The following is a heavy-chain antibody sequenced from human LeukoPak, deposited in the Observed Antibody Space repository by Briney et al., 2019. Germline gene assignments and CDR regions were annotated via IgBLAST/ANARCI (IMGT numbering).Heavy chain of an antibody. Sequence: PGGSLRLSCAASGFTFSSYEMNWVRQAPGKGLQWVSYISTRGRTINYGDSVKGRFTISRDNAKNSLYLQMNSLRAEDTAVYYCARVSGDYFVSWGQGTLVTVSS. CDR1: GFTFSSYE. CDR3: ARVSGDYFVS. D-gene: IGHD2-21*01. J-gene: IGHJ4*02. V-gene: IGHV3-48*03. CDR2: ISTRGRTI.